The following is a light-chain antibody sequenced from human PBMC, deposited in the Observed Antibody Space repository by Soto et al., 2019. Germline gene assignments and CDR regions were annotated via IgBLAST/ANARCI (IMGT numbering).Light chain of an antibody. CDR3: QHYSSSST. CDR2: GAS. V-gene: IGKV3-20*01. Sequence: ELVLTQSPGTLSLSPGERATLSCRASQSVSSRYLAWYQQKPGQAPRLLISGASSRATGIPDRFSGSASGTYFTLTISRLEPEDFTVYCCQHYSSSSTFGPGTKVDIK. CDR1: QSVSSRY. J-gene: IGKJ3*01.